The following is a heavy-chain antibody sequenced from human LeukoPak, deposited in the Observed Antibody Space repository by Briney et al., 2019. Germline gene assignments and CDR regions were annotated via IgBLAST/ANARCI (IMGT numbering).Heavy chain of an antibody. Sequence: GRSLRLSCAASGFTFSSYAMHWVRQAPGKGLEWVAVISYDGSNKYYADSVKGRFTISRDNSKNTLYLQMNSLRAEDTAVYYCAKDGSGNYYMDVWGKGTTVTVSS. CDR1: GFTFSSYA. D-gene: IGHD2-15*01. CDR3: AKDGSGNYYMDV. CDR2: ISYDGSNK. V-gene: IGHV3-30*01. J-gene: IGHJ6*03.